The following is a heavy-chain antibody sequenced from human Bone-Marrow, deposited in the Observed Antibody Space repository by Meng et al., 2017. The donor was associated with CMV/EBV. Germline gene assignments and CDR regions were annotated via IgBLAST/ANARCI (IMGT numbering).Heavy chain of an antibody. Sequence: ASGFPFSDYYMTWIRQAPGKGLEWVSHISSGGTDTDYADSVKGRFTISRDNAKNSLYLQMNSLRAEDTAVYYCARGKRIAVAGPVDYWGQGTLVTVSS. CDR3: ARGKRIAVAGPVDY. V-gene: IGHV3-11*06. CDR2: ISSGGTDT. D-gene: IGHD6-19*01. CDR1: GFPFSDYY. J-gene: IGHJ4*02.